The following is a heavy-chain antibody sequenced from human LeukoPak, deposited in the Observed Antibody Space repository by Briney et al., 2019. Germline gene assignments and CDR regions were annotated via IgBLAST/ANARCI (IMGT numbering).Heavy chain of an antibody. Sequence: SETLSLTCTVSGGSISSYYWSWIRQPPGKGLEWIGSIYYSGSTYYNPSLKSRVTISVDTSKNQFSLKLSSVTAADTAVYYCARKPIVNSAWYYFDYWGQGTLVTVSS. J-gene: IGHJ4*02. V-gene: IGHV4-39*07. CDR3: ARKPIVNSAWYYFDY. CDR2: IYYSGST. D-gene: IGHD3-22*01. CDR1: GGSISSYY.